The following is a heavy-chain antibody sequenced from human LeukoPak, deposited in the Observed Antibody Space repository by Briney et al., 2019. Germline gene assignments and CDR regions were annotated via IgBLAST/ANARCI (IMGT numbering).Heavy chain of an antibody. V-gene: IGHV1-46*01. Sequence: ASVKVSCKASGYNFTSYCIHWVRQAPGQGPQWLGIINPSGGSTSYAQKFQDRVSMTRDMSTSTVYMELSSLRSEDTAVYYCARDLNTWGYESSEAAGGTMDYWGQGTLVTVSS. D-gene: IGHD3-22*01. CDR3: ARDLNTWGYESSEAAGGTMDY. J-gene: IGHJ4*02. CDR1: GYNFTSYC. CDR2: INPSGGST.